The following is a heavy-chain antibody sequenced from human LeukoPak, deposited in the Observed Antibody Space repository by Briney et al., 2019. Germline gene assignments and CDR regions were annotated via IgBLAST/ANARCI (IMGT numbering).Heavy chain of an antibody. D-gene: IGHD6-13*01. CDR2: ISSNGGST. CDR3: VKDKERYSSNWYFDY. J-gene: IGHJ4*02. CDR1: GFTFSSYA. V-gene: IGHV3-64D*06. Sequence: GGSLRPSCSASGFTFSSYAMHWVRQAPGKGLEYVSAISSNGGSTNYADSVKGRFTISRDNSKNTLYLQMSSLRAEDTAVYYCVKDKERYSSNWYFDYWGQGTQVTVSS.